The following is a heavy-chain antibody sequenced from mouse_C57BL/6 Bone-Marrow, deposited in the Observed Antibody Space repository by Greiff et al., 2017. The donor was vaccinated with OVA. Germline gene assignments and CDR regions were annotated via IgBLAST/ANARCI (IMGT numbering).Heavy chain of an antibody. J-gene: IGHJ2*01. CDR3: TTLGTPVDY. Sequence: EVQLQQSGAELVRPGASVKLSCTASGFNIKDDYLHWVKQRPEQGLEWIGWIDPENGDTEYASKFQGKATITADTSSNTAYLQLSSLTSEDTAVYYCTTLGTPVDYWGQGTTLTVSS. D-gene: IGHD3-3*01. CDR1: GFNIKDDY. CDR2: IDPENGDT. V-gene: IGHV14-4*01.